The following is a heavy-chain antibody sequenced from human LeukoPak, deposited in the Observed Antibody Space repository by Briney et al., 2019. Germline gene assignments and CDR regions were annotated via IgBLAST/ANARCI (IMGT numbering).Heavy chain of an antibody. CDR2: ISWNSGSI. Sequence: PGGFLRLSCAASGFTFDDYAMHWVRQAPGKGLEWVSGISWNSGSIGYADSVKGRFTISRDNAKNSLYLQMNSLRAEDTALCYCAREVVPAARANWFDPWGQGTLVTVSS. V-gene: IGHV3-9*01. J-gene: IGHJ5*02. CDR3: AREVVPAARANWFDP. CDR1: GFTFDDYA. D-gene: IGHD2-2*01.